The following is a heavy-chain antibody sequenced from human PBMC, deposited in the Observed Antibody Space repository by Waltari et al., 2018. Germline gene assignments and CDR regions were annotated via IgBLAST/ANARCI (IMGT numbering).Heavy chain of an antibody. V-gene: IGHV3-7*01. CDR1: GFTFTSYW. J-gene: IGHJ4*02. D-gene: IGHD4-17*01. CDR3: ARDRLMTTVTTEFDY. CDR2: IKQDGSER. Sequence: EVQLVESGGGLVQPGGSLRLSCAASGFTFTSYWINWVRHAPGKGLEWVANIKQDGSERYYVDSVKGRFTISRDNAKNSVYLQMNSLRAEDTAVYYCARDRLMTTVTTEFDYWGQGTLVTVSS.